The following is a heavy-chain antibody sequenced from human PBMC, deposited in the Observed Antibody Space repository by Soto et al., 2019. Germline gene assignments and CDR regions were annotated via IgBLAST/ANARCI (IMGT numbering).Heavy chain of an antibody. V-gene: IGHV5-51*01. CDR1: GCRFTSYW. D-gene: IGHD3-22*01. CDR3: ARKDKSGYFNWFDP. J-gene: IGHJ5*02. Sequence: PGESLKISCRTSGCRFTSYWIAWVRQMPGKGLEWMGIIFPSDSDTRYSPSFQGQATISADRSTSTVFLQWASLKASDTAVYFCARKDKSGYFNWFDPWGQGTLVTAPQ. CDR2: IFPSDSDT.